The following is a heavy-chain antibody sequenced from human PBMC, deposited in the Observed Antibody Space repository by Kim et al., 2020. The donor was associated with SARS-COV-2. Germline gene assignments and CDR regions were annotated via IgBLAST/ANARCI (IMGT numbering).Heavy chain of an antibody. J-gene: IGHJ4*02. Sequence: SETLSLTCTISGGSISSSSYYWGWIRQPPGKGLEWIGSIYYSGSTYYNPSLKSRVTISVDTSKNQFSLKLSSVTAADTAVYYFARHSRIVVVPAAILAWGQGTLVTVSS. CDR2: IYYSGST. V-gene: IGHV4-39*01. D-gene: IGHD2-2*01. CDR3: ARHSRIVVVPAAILA. CDR1: GGSISSSSYY.